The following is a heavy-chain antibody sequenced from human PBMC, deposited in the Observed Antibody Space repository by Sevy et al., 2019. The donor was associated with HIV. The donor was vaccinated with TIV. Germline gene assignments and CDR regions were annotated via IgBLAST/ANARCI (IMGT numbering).Heavy chain of an antibody. Sequence: GGSLRLSCAASGFTFDDYAMHWVRQAPRKGLEWVSGISWNSGSIGYADSVKGRFTISRDNAKNSLYLQMNSLRAEDTALCYCAKDMSDSSGYPYYFDYWGQGTLVTVSS. CDR1: GFTFDDYA. CDR2: ISWNSGSI. CDR3: AKDMSDSSGYPYYFDY. J-gene: IGHJ4*02. V-gene: IGHV3-9*01. D-gene: IGHD3-22*01.